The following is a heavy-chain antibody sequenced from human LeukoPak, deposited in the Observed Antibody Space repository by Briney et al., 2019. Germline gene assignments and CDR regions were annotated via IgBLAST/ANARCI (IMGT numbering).Heavy chain of an antibody. CDR1: GFTVSSNY. CDR2: TSGSGDST. D-gene: IGHD3-22*01. Sequence: GGSLRLSCAASGFTVSSNYMSWVRQVPEKGLEWVAGTSGSGDSTHYADSVKGRFTISRDNSKNTLYLQMNSLTAEDTAVYYCAKPPGDYYDSTGYYAYWGQGTLVTVAS. V-gene: IGHV3-23*01. J-gene: IGHJ4*02. CDR3: AKPPGDYYDSTGYYAY.